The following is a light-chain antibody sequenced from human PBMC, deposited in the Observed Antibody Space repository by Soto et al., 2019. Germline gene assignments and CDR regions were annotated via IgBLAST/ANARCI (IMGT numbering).Light chain of an antibody. CDR1: SSDVGDYNY. J-gene: IGLJ2*01. CDR2: EVS. Sequence: QSALTQPPSASGSPGQSVTISCTGTSSDVGDYNYVSWYQHHPGKVPKLMIYEVSKRPSGVPDRFSGSKSGNTASLTVSGLQAEDEADYYCSSYAGSNNFGVFGGGTKLTVL. V-gene: IGLV2-8*01. CDR3: SSYAGSNNFGV.